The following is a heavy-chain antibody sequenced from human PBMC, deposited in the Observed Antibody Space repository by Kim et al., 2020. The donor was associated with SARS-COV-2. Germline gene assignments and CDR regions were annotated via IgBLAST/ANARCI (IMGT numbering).Heavy chain of an antibody. V-gene: IGHV3-74*03. J-gene: IGHJ4*02. Sequence: GGSLRLSCAASGFNFSKYWMHWVRQTPGKGLVWVARIISDASSTAYADSVKGRFTISRDNAKNTLYLQMNSLRAEDTAVYYCARSQWPYYFDYWGQGTLVTVSS. D-gene: IGHD6-19*01. CDR2: IISDASST. CDR1: GFNFSKYW. CDR3: ARSQWPYYFDY.